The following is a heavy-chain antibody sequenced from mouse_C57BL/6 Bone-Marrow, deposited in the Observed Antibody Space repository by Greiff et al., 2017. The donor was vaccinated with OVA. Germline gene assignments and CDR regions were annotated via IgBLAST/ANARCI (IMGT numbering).Heavy chain of an antibody. CDR1: GFTFSSYA. J-gene: IGHJ3*01. CDR2: ISSGGDYI. CDR3: TRGITTVVAPAY. Sequence: EVQLQESGEGLVKPGGSLKLSCAASGFTFSSYAMSWVRQTPEKRLEWVAYISSGGDYIYYADTVKGRFTISRDNARNTLYLQMSSLKSEDTAMYYCTRGITTVVAPAYWGQGTLVTVSA. V-gene: IGHV5-9-1*02. D-gene: IGHD1-1*01.